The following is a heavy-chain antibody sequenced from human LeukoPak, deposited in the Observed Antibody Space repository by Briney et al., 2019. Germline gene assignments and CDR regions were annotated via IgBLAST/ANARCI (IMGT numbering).Heavy chain of an antibody. CDR1: GFTFSSYA. Sequence: PGGSLRLSCAASGFTFSSYAMHWVRQAPGKGLEWVAVISYDGSNKYYADSVKGRFTISRDNSKNTLYLKMNSLRAEDTAVYYCARVLLLWFGSYLIGTVPLVSFDPWGQGTLVTVSS. CDR2: ISYDGSNK. V-gene: IGHV3-30-3*01. D-gene: IGHD3-10*01. CDR3: ARVLLLWFGSYLIGTVPLVSFDP. J-gene: IGHJ5*02.